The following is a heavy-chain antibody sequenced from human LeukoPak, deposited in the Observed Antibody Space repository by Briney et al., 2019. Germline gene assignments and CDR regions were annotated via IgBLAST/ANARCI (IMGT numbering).Heavy chain of an antibody. CDR3: AKSLVRWAFDY. CDR2: LTTDDGST. CDR1: GFTFSSYD. J-gene: IGHJ4*02. D-gene: IGHD2-8*02. Sequence: PGGSLRLSCAASGFTFSSYDMSWVRQAPGKGLEWVSSLTTDDGSTEYADSVKGRFTISRDNSKNTLYLQMSSLRAEDTALYYCAKSLVRWAFDYWGQGTLVTVSS. V-gene: IGHV3-23*01.